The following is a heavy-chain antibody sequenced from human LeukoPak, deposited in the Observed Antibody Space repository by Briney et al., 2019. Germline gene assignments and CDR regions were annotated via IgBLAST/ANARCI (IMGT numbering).Heavy chain of an antibody. CDR2: IKSITYGGTV. V-gene: IGHV3-15*01. Sequence: GGSLRLSCTASGFTFTNAWMSWVRQAPGKGPEWVGRIKSITYGGTVDYAAPAKGRFTISRDDSKSTLYLQMNSLKTEDTAVYYCTTDCRDWGQGTLVTVSS. CDR1: GFTFTNAW. J-gene: IGHJ4*02. CDR3: TTDCRD.